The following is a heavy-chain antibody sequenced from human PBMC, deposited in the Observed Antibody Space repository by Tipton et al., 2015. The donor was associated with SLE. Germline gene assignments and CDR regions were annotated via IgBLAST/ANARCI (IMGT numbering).Heavy chain of an antibody. CDR1: GGSISGYY. CDR3: ARGGGSYYDY. CDR2: VYSSGRT. V-gene: IGHV4-4*07. J-gene: IGHJ4*02. Sequence: TLSLTCTVSGGSISGYYWSWIRQPAGTGREWIGRVYSSGRTIYNPSIKSRITLSLDTSKNQFYLRVNSVTAADTAVYYCARGGGSYYDYWGQGTLVTVSS. D-gene: IGHD1-26*01.